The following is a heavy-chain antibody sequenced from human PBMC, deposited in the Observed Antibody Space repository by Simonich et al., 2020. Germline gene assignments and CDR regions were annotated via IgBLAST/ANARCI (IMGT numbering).Heavy chain of an antibody. CDR2: ISSSSSYI. J-gene: IGHJ4*02. CDR1: GFTFSSDS. Sequence: EVQLVESGGGLVKPGGSLRLSCAASGFTFSSDSMNWVRQAPGKGREGVSSISSSSSYIYYADSVKGRLTISRDNAKNSLYLQMNSLRAEDTAVYYCARDVDTAMVFDYWGQGTLVTVSS. CDR3: ARDVDTAMVFDY. V-gene: IGHV3-21*01. D-gene: IGHD5-18*01.